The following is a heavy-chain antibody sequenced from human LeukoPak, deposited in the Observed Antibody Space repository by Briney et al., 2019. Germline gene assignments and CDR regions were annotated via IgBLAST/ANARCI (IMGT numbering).Heavy chain of an antibody. D-gene: IGHD3-3*01. J-gene: IGHJ4*02. CDR2: FDPEDGET. CDR3: ATDLTGHRFFDY. CDR1: GYTLTELF. V-gene: IGHV1-24*01. Sequence: ASVKVSCKVSGYTLTELFMHWVRQAPGKGLEWMGGFDPEDGETIYAQKFQGRVTMTEDTSTDTAYMELSSLRSEDTAVYYCATDLTGHRFFDYWGQGTLVTVSS.